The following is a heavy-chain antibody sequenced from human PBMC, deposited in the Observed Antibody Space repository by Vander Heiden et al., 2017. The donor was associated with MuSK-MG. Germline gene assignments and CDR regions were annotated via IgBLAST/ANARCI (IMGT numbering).Heavy chain of an antibody. J-gene: IGHJ5*02. V-gene: IGHV1-69*04. CDR1: GGTFSNYV. D-gene: IGHD5-18*01. CDR2: VIPGLGIG. Sequence: QVLLVQSGAEVKKPWSSVKVSCKASGGTFSNYVISWVRQAPGQGLEWMGGVIPGLGIGRYAQQFQDRVTITADESTSTAYMELSSLTSEDTAFYYCARDQGLGGYTYPGGGSWGQGTLGTVSS. CDR3: ARDQGLGGYTYPGGGS.